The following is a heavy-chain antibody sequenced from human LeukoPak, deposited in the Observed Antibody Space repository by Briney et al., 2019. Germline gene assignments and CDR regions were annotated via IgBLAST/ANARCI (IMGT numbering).Heavy chain of an antibody. CDR1: GYTFTSHY. Sequence: ASVKVSCKASGYTFTSHYMHWVRQAPGQGLEWMGIINPSGGSTSYAQKFQGRVTMTRDMSTSTVYMELSSLRSEDTAVYYCARVKSYYYDTSDKDAFDIWGQGTMVTVS. D-gene: IGHD3-22*01. J-gene: IGHJ3*02. CDR3: ARVKSYYYDTSDKDAFDI. V-gene: IGHV1-46*01. CDR2: INPSGGST.